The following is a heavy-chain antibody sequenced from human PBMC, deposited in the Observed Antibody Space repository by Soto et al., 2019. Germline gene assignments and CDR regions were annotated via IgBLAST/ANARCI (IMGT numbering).Heavy chain of an antibody. D-gene: IGHD4-4*01. CDR2: ISSSSSTI. CDR3: ASEGDSNYRDYYFDY. Sequence: GGSLRLSCAASGFTFSSYSMNWVRQAPGKGLEWVSYISSSSSTIYYADSVKGRFTISRDNAKNSLYLQMNSLRAEDTAVYYCASEGDSNYRDYYFDYWGQGTLVTVSS. V-gene: IGHV3-48*01. J-gene: IGHJ4*02. CDR1: GFTFSSYS.